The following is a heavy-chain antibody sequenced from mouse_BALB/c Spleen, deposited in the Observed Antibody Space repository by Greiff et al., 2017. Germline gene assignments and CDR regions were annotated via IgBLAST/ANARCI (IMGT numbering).Heavy chain of an antibody. D-gene: IGHD2-1*01. CDR3: NAFGNYRGCAY. J-gene: IGHJ3*01. CDR1: GFNIKDYY. Sequence: EVQLQESGAELVRSGASVKLSCTASGFNIKDYYMHWVKQRPEQGLEWIGWIDPENGDTEYAPKFQGKATMTADTSSNTAYLQLSSLTSEDTAVYYCNAFGNYRGCAYWGQGTLVTVAA. CDR2: IDPENGDT. V-gene: IGHV14-4*02.